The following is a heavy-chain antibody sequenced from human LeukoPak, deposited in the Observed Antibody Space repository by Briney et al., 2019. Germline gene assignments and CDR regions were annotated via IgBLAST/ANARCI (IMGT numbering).Heavy chain of an antibody. CDR2: IYHSGST. CDR3: ARDPSPANSAFDI. CDR1: GYSISSGYY. V-gene: IGHV4-38-2*02. J-gene: IGHJ3*02. D-gene: IGHD2-2*01. Sequence: SETLSLTCTVSGYSISSGYYWGWIRQPPGKGLEWIGSIYHSGSTYYNPSLKSRVTISVDTSKNQFSLKLSSVTAADTAVYYCARDPSPANSAFDIWGQGTMVTVSS.